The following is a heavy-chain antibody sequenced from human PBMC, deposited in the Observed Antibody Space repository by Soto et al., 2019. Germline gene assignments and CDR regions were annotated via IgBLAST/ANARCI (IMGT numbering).Heavy chain of an antibody. V-gene: IGHV1-69*13. CDR1: GGTFSSYP. D-gene: IGHD2-15*01. Sequence: SVKVSCKASGGTFSSYPINWVRQAPGQGLEWMGRIIPFFGTTHTEQKFQGRLTITADESTSTTYMELSSLGSEDTAVYYCASRPVMEVAQYGNWFDPWGQGTLVTVSS. J-gene: IGHJ5*02. CDR3: ASRPVMEVAQYGNWFDP. CDR2: IIPFFGTT.